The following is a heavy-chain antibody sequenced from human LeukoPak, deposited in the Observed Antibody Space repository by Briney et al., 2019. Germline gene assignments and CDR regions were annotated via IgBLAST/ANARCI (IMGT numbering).Heavy chain of an antibody. Sequence: GGSLRLSCAASGFTFSSYAMSWVRQAPGKGLEWVSTITAGGETTYYADSVKGRFTISRDNSKNTLFLLMNSLRAEDTAIHYWAKVPYSDYGSGRPPFMDVWGQGTTVAVSS. CDR3: AKVPYSDYGSGRPPFMDV. J-gene: IGHJ6*02. CDR2: ITAGGETT. D-gene: IGHD3-10*01. CDR1: GFTFSSYA. V-gene: IGHV3-23*01.